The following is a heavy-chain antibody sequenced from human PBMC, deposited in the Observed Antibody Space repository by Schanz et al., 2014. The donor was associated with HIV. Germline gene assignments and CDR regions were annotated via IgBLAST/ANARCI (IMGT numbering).Heavy chain of an antibody. D-gene: IGHD1-26*01. J-gene: IGHJ4*02. CDR2: IKEDGSEK. CDR1: GFTFSRYW. CDR3: ANQRYSGTYRPFDY. Sequence: EVQLVESGGGLVQPGGSLRLSCAASGFTFSRYWMTWVRQAPGKGLEWVANIKEDGSEKYHADSVKGRFTISRDNAKNSLFLQMESLRAEDTAVYYCANQRYSGTYRPFDYWGRGTLVTVSS. V-gene: IGHV3-7*01.